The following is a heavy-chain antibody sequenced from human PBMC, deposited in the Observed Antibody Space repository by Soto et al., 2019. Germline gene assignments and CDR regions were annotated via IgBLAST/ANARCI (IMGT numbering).Heavy chain of an antibody. Sequence: ASVKVSCKASGYTFTIYGISWVRQAPGQGLEWMGWISAYNGNTNYAQKLQGRVTMTTDTSTSTAYMELRSLRSDDTAVYYCARDHPGLDSSGYHYWGQGTLVTVSS. CDR3: ARDHPGLDSSGYHY. CDR2: ISAYNGNT. V-gene: IGHV1-18*01. J-gene: IGHJ4*02. D-gene: IGHD3-22*01. CDR1: GYTFTIYG.